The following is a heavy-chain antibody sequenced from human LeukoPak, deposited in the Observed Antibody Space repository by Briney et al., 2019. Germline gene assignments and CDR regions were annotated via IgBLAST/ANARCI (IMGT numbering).Heavy chain of an antibody. D-gene: IGHD3-3*01. CDR1: GFTFSSYS. Sequence: GGSLRLSCAASGFTFSSYSMNWVRQAPGKGLEWVSSISSSSSYIYYADSVKGRFTISRDNAKNSLYLQMNSLRAEDTAVYYCARVSAQYYDFWSGAFYYYGMDVWGQGTTVTVSS. J-gene: IGHJ6*02. CDR2: ISSSSSYI. CDR3: ARVSAQYYDFWSGAFYYYGMDV. V-gene: IGHV3-21*01.